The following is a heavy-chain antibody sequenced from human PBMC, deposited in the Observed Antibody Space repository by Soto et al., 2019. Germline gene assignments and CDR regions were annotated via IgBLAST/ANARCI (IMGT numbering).Heavy chain of an antibody. CDR3: AAGEPLHY. J-gene: IGHJ4*02. CDR2: IWYDGSNK. D-gene: IGHD3-10*01. CDR1: GFNFSNYG. Sequence: QLVESGGGVVQPGRSLRLSCAASGFNFSNYGMHWVRQAPGKGLEWVAIIWYDGSNKYYADSVKGRFTISRDNSKNTVYLQMNSLRAEDTSMYYCAAGEPLHYRGQGTLVTVSS. V-gene: IGHV3-33*01.